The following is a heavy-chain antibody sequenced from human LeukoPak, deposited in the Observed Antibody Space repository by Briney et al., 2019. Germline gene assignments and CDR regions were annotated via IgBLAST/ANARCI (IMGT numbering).Heavy chain of an antibody. CDR1: GFTFSSYA. CDR3: AKAGYSSRWSPTFYYGMDV. V-gene: IGHV3-23*01. CDR2: ISGSGGST. J-gene: IGHJ6*02. Sequence: GGSLRLSCAASGFTFSSYAMSWVRQAPGKGLEWVSAISGSGGSTYYADSVKGRFTISRDNSKNTLYLQMNSLRAEDTAVYYCAKAGYSSRWSPTFYYGMDVWGQGTTVTVSS. D-gene: IGHD6-13*01.